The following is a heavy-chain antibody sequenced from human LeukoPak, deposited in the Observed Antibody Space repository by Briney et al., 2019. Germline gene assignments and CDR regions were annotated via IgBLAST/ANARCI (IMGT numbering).Heavy chain of an antibody. CDR3: ARALAARRRLTYYYGMDV. CDR1: GFTFSSYA. J-gene: IGHJ6*02. Sequence: GRSLRLSCAASGFTFSSYAMHWVRQAPGKGLEWVAVISYDGSNKYYADSVKGRFTISRDNSKSTLYLQMNSLRAEDTAVYYCARALAARRRLTYYYGMDVWGQGTTVTVSS. V-gene: IGHV3-30-3*01. D-gene: IGHD6-6*01. CDR2: ISYDGSNK.